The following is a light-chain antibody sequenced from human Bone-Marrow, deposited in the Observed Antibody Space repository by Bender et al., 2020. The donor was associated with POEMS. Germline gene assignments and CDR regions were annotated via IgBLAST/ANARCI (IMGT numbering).Light chain of an antibody. CDR2: KTN. V-gene: IGLV1-47*01. J-gene: IGLJ3*02. CDR3: AAWDDSTSGPSWV. CDR1: TSTIGSHY. Sequence: QSVLTQPPSASGTPGQRVTISCSGSTSTIGSHYVYWYHHFPGTAPKLLIYKTNQRPSGVPDRFSGSKSGTSASLAISGLRSEDEAYYYCAAWDDSTSGPSWVFGGGTKLTVL.